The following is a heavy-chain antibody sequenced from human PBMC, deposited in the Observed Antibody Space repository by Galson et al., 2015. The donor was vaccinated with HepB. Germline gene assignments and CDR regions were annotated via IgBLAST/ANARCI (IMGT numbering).Heavy chain of an antibody. CDR2: ISYDGSNK. V-gene: IGHV3-30*04. CDR3: ARARRGYCSSTSCSLDY. CDR1: GFTFSSYA. D-gene: IGHD2-2*01. Sequence: SLRLSCAASGFTFSSYAMHWVRQAPGKGLEWVAVISYDGSNKYYADSVKGRFTISRDNSKNTLYLQMNSLRAEDTAVYYCARARRGYCSSTSCSLDYWGQGTLVTVSS. J-gene: IGHJ4*02.